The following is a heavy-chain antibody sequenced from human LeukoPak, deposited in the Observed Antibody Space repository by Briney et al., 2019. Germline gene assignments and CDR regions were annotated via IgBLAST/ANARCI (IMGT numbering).Heavy chain of an antibody. CDR3: ARDSGRFPY. CDR1: GFTFSSYW. J-gene: IGHJ4*02. CDR2: IKQDGSDK. D-gene: IGHD3-3*01. V-gene: IGHV3-7*01. Sequence: GGSLRLSCAASGFTFSSYWMSWVRQAPGKGLEWVANIKQDGSDKDFVDSVKGRFTISRDNAKNSLYLQMNSLRAEDTAVYYCARDSGRFPYWGQGTLVTVSS.